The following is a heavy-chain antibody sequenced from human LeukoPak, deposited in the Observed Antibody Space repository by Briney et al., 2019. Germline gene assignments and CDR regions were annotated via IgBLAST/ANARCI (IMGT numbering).Heavy chain of an antibody. Sequence: SETLSLTCAVYGGSFSTYYWSWIRRPPRKGLEWIGEINHSGSTNYNPSLKSRVTISVDTSKNQFSLKLSSVTAADTAVYYCARGGFYCGGDCYVDYWGQGTLVTVSS. D-gene: IGHD2-21*02. CDR3: ARGGFYCGGDCYVDY. CDR2: INHSGST. J-gene: IGHJ4*02. CDR1: GGSFSTYY. V-gene: IGHV4-34*01.